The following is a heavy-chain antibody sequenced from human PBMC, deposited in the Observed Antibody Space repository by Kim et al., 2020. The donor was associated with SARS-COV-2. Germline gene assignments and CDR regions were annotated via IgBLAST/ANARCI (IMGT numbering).Heavy chain of an antibody. Sequence: GGSLRLSCAASGFTFSSYAMSWVRQAPGKGLEWVSAISGSGGSTYYADSVKGRFTISRDNSKNTLYLQMNSLRAEDTAVYYCALSRGYDSSGYPRFDYWGQGTLVTVSS. V-gene: IGHV3-23*01. CDR2: ISGSGGST. CDR1: GFTFSSYA. D-gene: IGHD3-22*01. CDR3: ALSRGYDSSGYPRFDY. J-gene: IGHJ4*02.